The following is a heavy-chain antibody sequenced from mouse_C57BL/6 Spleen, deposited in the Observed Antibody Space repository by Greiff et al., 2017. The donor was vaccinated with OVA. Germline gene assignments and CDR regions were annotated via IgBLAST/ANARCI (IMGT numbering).Heavy chain of an antibody. Sequence: VQLQQSGPELVKPGASVQISCKASGYSFTDYNLNWVKQSNGKSLEWIGVINPNYGTTSYNQKFKGKATLTVDQSSSTAYMQLNSLTSEDSAVYYCARKVITTVVAPYAMDYWGQGTSVTVSS. CDR2: INPNYGTT. V-gene: IGHV1-39*01. CDR3: ARKVITTVVAPYAMDY. CDR1: GYSFTDYN. D-gene: IGHD1-1*01. J-gene: IGHJ4*01.